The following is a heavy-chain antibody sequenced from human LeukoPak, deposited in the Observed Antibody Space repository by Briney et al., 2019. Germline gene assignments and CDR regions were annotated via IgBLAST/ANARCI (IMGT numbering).Heavy chain of an antibody. CDR1: GGSISSGSYF. J-gene: IGHJ3*02. CDR2: IYDSGST. V-gene: IGHV4-39*01. Sequence: PSETLSLTCTVSGGSISSGSYFWGWIRQPPGKGLEWIGSIYDSGSTYYIPSLKSRVTISVDTSKNQFSLKLSSVTAADTAVYYCARHLPGQWLVIRVAFDIWGQGTMVTVSS. D-gene: IGHD6-19*01. CDR3: ARHLPGQWLVIRVAFDI.